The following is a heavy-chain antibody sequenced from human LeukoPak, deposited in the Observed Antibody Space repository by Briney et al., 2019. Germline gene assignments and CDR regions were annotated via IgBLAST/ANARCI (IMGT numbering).Heavy chain of an antibody. CDR1: GYTFTGYY. CDR3: ARDALEWSYNWFDP. Sequence: GASVKVSCKASGYTFTGYYMHWVRQAPAQGLEWMGWINPNSGGTNYAQKFKGRVTMTRDTSISTAYMELSRLRSADTAVYYCARDALEWSYNWFDPWGQGTLVTVSS. J-gene: IGHJ5*02. CDR2: INPNSGGT. D-gene: IGHD3-3*01. V-gene: IGHV1-2*02.